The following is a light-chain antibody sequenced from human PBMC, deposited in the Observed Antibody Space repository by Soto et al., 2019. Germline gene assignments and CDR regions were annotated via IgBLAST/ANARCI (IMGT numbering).Light chain of an antibody. V-gene: IGKV3-20*01. CDR1: HSVSSSY. J-gene: IGKJ2*01. Sequence: EIVLTQSPGTLSLSPGERATLSCRASHSVSSSYLAWYQQRPGQAPRLLIYGASSRATGIPDRFSGSGSGTDFTLTLSRLGPEDFAVYYCQQYGSSPPYTFGQVTKLEI. CDR3: QQYGSSPPYT. CDR2: GAS.